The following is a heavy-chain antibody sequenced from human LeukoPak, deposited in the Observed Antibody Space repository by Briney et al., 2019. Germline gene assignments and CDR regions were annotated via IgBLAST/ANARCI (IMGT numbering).Heavy chain of an antibody. CDR1: GYSFTSYW. V-gene: IGHV5-51*01. CDR3: ARLGDSSGWQHYYYYGMDV. CDR2: IYPGDSDT. J-gene: IGHJ6*02. D-gene: IGHD6-19*01. Sequence: GESLKISCKGSGYSFTSYWIGWVRQMPGKGLEWMGIIYPGDSDTRYSPSFQGQVTISADKSIGTAYLQWSSLKASDTAMYYCARLGDSSGWQHYYYYGMDVWGQGTTVTVSS.